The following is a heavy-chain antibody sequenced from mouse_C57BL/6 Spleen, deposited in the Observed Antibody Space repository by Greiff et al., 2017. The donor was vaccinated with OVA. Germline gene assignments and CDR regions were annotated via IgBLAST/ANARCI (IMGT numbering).Heavy chain of an antibody. CDR1: GFSLTSYG. J-gene: IGHJ4*01. CDR2: IWGVGST. V-gene: IGHV2-6*01. Sequence: QVQLKQSGPGLVAPSQSLSITCTVSGFSLTSYGVDWVRQSPGKGLEWLGVIWGVGSTNYNSALKSRLSISKDNSKSQVFLKMNSLQTDDTAMYYCATNYGSNAMDYWGQGTSVTVSS. CDR3: ATNYGSNAMDY. D-gene: IGHD1-1*01.